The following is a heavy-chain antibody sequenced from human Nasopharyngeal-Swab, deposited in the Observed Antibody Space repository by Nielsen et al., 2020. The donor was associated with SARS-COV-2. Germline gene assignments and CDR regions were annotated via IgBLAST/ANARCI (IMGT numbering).Heavy chain of an antibody. J-gene: IGHJ6*03. CDR3: ARGLRGVPTYYYYYYMDV. CDR2: IYTSGST. Sequence: SETLSLTCTVSGGSISSGSYYWSWIRQPAGKGLEWIGRIYTSGSTNYNPSLKSRVTISVDTSENQFSLKLSSVTAADTAVYYCARGLRGVPTYYYYYYMDVWGKGTTVTVSS. CDR1: GGSISSGSYY. V-gene: IGHV4-61*02. D-gene: IGHD5-12*01.